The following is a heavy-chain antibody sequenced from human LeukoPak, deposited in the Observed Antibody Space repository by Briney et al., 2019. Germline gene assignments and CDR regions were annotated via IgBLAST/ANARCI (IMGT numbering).Heavy chain of an antibody. CDR1: GFTFSTYW. Sequence: GGSLRLSCAASGFTFSTYWMNWVRQAPGKGLEWVSYISSSGSAIYSAASVKGRSTISRDNAKNSLYLQMSSLRDEDTAVYYCARLTVTATGEQTNYWGQGTLVTVSS. CDR2: ISSSGSAI. V-gene: IGHV3-48*02. J-gene: IGHJ4*02. CDR3: ARLTVTATGEQTNY. D-gene: IGHD2-21*02.